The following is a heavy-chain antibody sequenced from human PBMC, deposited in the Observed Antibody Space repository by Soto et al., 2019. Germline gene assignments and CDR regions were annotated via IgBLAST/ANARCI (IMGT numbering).Heavy chain of an antibody. J-gene: IGHJ5*02. Sequence: SETLSLTCAVYGGSFSGYYWSWIRQPPGKGLEWIGEINHSGSTNYNPSLKSRVTISVDTSKNQFSLKLSSVTAADTAVYYCARRPWSYYYDSSGYPARNYNWFEPWGQGTLVTVSS. CDR1: GGSFSGYY. CDR2: INHSGST. CDR3: ARRPWSYYYDSSGYPARNYNWFEP. D-gene: IGHD3-22*01. V-gene: IGHV4-34*01.